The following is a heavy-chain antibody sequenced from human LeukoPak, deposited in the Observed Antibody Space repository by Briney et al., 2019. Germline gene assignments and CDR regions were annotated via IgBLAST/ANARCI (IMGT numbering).Heavy chain of an antibody. J-gene: IGHJ3*02. CDR3: ASYQTRRDAFDI. V-gene: IGHV4-59*01. Sequence: SETLALTCVVYGGSFSGYYRSWIRQPPGKGLEWIGYIYYSGSTNYNPSLKSRVTISVDTSKNQFSLKLSSVTAADTAVYYCASYQTRRDAFDIWGQGTMVTVSS. CDR2: IYYSGST. CDR1: GGSFSGYY. D-gene: IGHD1-14*01.